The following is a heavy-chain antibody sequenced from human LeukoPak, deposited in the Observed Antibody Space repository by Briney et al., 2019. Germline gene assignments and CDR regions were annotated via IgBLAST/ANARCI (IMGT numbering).Heavy chain of an antibody. Sequence: SQTLSLTCRVSAGSISNYYWSWLRQPAGKGLEWIGRIYTTGSTTYNPSLKSRVTMSVDTSKSQSSLRLSSVTAADTAVYYCARERESLIRGYSSGWYDYWGQGSRVT. CDR1: AGSISNYY. J-gene: IGHJ4*02. CDR2: IYTTGST. D-gene: IGHD6-19*01. CDR3: ARERESLIRGYSSGWYDY. V-gene: IGHV4-4*07.